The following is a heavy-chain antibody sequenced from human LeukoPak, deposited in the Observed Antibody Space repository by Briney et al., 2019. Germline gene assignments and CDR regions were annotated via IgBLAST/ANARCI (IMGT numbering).Heavy chain of an antibody. J-gene: IGHJ4*02. D-gene: IGHD5-24*01. Sequence: GGSLRLSCAASGFIFSSYEMNWVRQAPGKGREWVSTLSGSGDRTYYADSVEGRFSISRDNSKNTLYLQMNSLRVEDTAVYYCAKGWVDGYNYAHLRDWGQGTLVTVSS. CDR1: GFIFSSYE. CDR3: AKGWVDGYNYAHLRD. V-gene: IGHV3-23*01. CDR2: LSGSGDRT.